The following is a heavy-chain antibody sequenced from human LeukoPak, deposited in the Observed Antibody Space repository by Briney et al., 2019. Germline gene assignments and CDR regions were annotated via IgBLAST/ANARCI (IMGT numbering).Heavy chain of an antibody. D-gene: IGHD2/OR15-2a*01. CDR3: ARGKQFYRY. CDR2: INHSGRT. V-gene: IGHV4-34*01. J-gene: IGHJ4*02. Sequence: KPSETLSLTCAVYGGSFSGYYWSWIRQPPGKGLEWIGEINHSGRTNYNASLKSRVTISVDRSKNQFSLKLSSVTAADTAVYYCARGKQFYRYWGQGTLVTVSS. CDR1: GGSFSGYY.